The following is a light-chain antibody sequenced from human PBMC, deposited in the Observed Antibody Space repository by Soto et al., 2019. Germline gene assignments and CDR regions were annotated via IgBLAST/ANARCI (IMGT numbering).Light chain of an antibody. J-gene: IGKJ1*01. CDR3: QQYDNYSWT. Sequence: DIQMTQSPSTLSASVGDRVTITCRASQTMNGWLAWYQQQPGRAPRLLIYDVSIRGSGVPSRFSGSGSGTEFTLTITSLQPDDFATYYCQQYDNYSWTFGRGTKV. CDR1: QTMNGW. V-gene: IGKV1-5*01. CDR2: DVS.